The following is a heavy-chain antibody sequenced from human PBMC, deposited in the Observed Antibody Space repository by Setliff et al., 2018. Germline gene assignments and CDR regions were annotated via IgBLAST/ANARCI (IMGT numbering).Heavy chain of an antibody. CDR2: IYPGDPDT. CDR1: GYTFSDYW. J-gene: IGHJ4*02. CDR3: ARVVGADGIGIDY. Sequence: GESLKISCRGSGYTFSDYWIGWVRQMPGKGLEWMGIIYPGDPDTRYSPSFQGQVTFSADKSISTAYLQWSSLKASGTATYYCARVVGADGIGIDYWGQGTVVTVSS. D-gene: IGHD2-15*01. V-gene: IGHV5-51*01.